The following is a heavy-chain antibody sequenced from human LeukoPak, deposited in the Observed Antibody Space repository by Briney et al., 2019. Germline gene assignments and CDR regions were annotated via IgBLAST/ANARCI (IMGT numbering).Heavy chain of an antibody. J-gene: IGHJ6*02. CDR1: GGSISSGDYY. D-gene: IGHD3-10*01. V-gene: IGHV4-61*08. CDR3: ARARYSGSSYYYGMDV. Sequence: PSETLSLTCTVSGGSISSGDYYWSWIRQPPGKGLEWIGYIYYSGSTNYNPSLKSRVTISVDTSKNQFSLKLSSVTAADTAVYYCARARYSGSSYYYGMDVWGQGTTVTVSS. CDR2: IYYSGST.